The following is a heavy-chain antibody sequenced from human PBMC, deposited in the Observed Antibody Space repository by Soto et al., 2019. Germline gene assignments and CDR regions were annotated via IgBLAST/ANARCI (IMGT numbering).Heavy chain of an antibody. CDR1: GFTFSSYA. CDR3: AVLEWLLYDAFDI. J-gene: IGHJ3*02. Sequence: GGSLRLSCAASGFTFSSYAMSWVRQAPGKGLEWVSAISGSGGSTYYADSVKGRFTISRDNSKNTLYLQMNSLRAEDTAVYYCAVLEWLLYDAFDIWGQGTMVTVSS. CDR2: ISGSGGST. V-gene: IGHV3-23*01. D-gene: IGHD3-3*01.